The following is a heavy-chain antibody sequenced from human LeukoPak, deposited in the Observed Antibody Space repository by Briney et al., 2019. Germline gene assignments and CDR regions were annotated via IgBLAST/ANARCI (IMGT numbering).Heavy chain of an antibody. Sequence: KTSETLSLTCTVSGGSISSYYWSWIRQPPGKGLEWIGYIYYSGSTNYNPSLKSRVTISVDTSKNQFSVKLSSVTAADTAVYYCARLVAVACTAQYDAFDIWGQGTMVTVSS. V-gene: IGHV4-59*08. J-gene: IGHJ3*02. CDR3: ARLVAVACTAQYDAFDI. D-gene: IGHD6-19*01. CDR2: IYYSGST. CDR1: GGSISSYY.